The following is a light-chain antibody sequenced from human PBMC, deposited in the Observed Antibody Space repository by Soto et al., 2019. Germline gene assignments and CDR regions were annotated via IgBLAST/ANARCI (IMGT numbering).Light chain of an antibody. Sequence: QSALTQPASVSGSPGQSITISCTGTSSDVGGYNYVSWYQHHPGKAPKLIIFDVSNRPSGISNRFSGSKSGNTASLTISGLQAEDEADYYCISYTSSSPYVFGTGTKVIVL. CDR1: SSDVGGYNY. J-gene: IGLJ1*01. CDR3: ISYTSSSPYV. V-gene: IGLV2-14*03. CDR2: DVS.